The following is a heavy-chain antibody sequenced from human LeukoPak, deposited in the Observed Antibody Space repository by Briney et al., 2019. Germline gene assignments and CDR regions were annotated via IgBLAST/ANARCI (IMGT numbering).Heavy chain of an antibody. CDR3: ARSSIGYYYYYYMDV. Sequence: GESLKISCKGSGYSFTSYWIGWVRQMPGKGLEWMGIIYPGDSDTRYSPSFQGLVTISADKSISTAYLQWSSLKASDTAMYYCARSSIGYYYYYYMDVWGKGTTVTVSS. D-gene: IGHD6-6*01. V-gene: IGHV5-51*01. J-gene: IGHJ6*03. CDR2: IYPGDSDT. CDR1: GYSFTSYW.